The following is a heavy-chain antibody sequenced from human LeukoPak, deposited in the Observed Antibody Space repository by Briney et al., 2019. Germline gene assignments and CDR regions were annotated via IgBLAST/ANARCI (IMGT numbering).Heavy chain of an antibody. CDR3: ARDPYSGAYGDTYYYFMDV. V-gene: IGHV3-30*02. Sequence: GGSLRLSCVASGFSFSTSGMHWVRQSPGKALDWVAFIRNDGNKKNYAESVKGRFTISRDNARNSLYLQMNSLTAEDTAVYYCARDPYSGAYGDTYYYFMDVWGKGTTVTISS. CDR1: GFSFSTSG. CDR2: IRNDGNKK. D-gene: IGHD1-26*01. J-gene: IGHJ6*03.